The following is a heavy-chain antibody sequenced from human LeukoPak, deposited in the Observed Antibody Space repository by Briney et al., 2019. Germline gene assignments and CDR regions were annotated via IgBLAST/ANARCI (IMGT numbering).Heavy chain of an antibody. CDR3: VRQRGASGTINHFDP. D-gene: IGHD3-10*01. CDR1: GYSFTTYW. CDR2: IYPDDSDT. J-gene: IGHJ5*02. Sequence: GESLKISCKTSGYSFTTYWIGWVRQMPGTGLEWVGAIYPDDSDTRYSPSFQGQVVISADRSIRTAYLQWNTLKTSDPAVYYCVRQRGASGTINHFDPWGQGTLVTVSS. V-gene: IGHV5-51*01.